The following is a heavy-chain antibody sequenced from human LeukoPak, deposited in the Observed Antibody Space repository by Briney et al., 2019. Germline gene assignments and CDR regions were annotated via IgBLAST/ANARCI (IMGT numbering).Heavy chain of an antibody. J-gene: IGHJ5*02. V-gene: IGHV1-69*13. CDR1: GGTFSSYA. D-gene: IGHD6-13*01. CDR2: INPIFGTA. Sequence: SVKVSCKASGGTFSSYAISWVRQAPGQGLEWMGGINPIFGTANYAQKFQGRVTITADESTSTAYMELSSLRSEDTAVYYCARDRDIAAAGRSWFDPWGQGTLVTVSS. CDR3: ARDRDIAAAGRSWFDP.